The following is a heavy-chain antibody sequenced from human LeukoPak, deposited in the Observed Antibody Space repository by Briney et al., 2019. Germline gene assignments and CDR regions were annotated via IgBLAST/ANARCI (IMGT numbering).Heavy chain of an antibody. Sequence: GGSLRLSCTVSGFTVSSNSMSWVRQAPGKGLEWVSFIYSDNTHYSDSVKGRFTISRDNSKNTLYLQMNSLRAEDTAVYYCARGITAMADYWGQGTLVTVSS. CDR2: IYSDNT. CDR3: ARGITAMADY. D-gene: IGHD5-18*01. CDR1: GFTVSSNS. J-gene: IGHJ4*02. V-gene: IGHV3-53*01.